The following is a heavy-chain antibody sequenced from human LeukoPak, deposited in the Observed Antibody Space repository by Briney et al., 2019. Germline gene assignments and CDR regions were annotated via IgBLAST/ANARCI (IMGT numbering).Heavy chain of an antibody. CDR3: ARQVSGYGSGSFYFDY. D-gene: IGHD3-10*01. Sequence: GGSLRLSCVLSGLTFSDAWMSWVRQAPGKGLEWVGRIRSDRITDYAAPVQGRFSISRDNSKNTFYLQMNSLRAEDTAVYYCARQVSGYGSGSFYFDYWGQGMLVTVSS. J-gene: IGHJ4*02. CDR1: GLTFSDAW. V-gene: IGHV3-15*01. CDR2: IRSDRIT.